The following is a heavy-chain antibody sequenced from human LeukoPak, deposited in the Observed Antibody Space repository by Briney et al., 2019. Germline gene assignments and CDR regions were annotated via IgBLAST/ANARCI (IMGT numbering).Heavy chain of an antibody. CDR3: AKDRSSGWYWYFDY. CDR1: GFTFSSYA. CDR2: ISGSGGST. D-gene: IGHD6-19*01. J-gene: IGHJ4*02. V-gene: IGHV3-23*01. Sequence: GGSLRLSCAASGFTFSSYAMSWVRQAPGKGLEWVSAISGSGGSTYYADSVKGRFAISRDNAKNTLYLQMNSLRAEDTAVYYCAKDRSSGWYWYFDYWGQGTLVTVSS.